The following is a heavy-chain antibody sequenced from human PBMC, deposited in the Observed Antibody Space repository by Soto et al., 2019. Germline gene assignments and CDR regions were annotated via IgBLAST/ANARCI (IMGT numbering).Heavy chain of an antibody. CDR2: ISYDGSNK. D-gene: IGHD2-15*01. CDR1: GFTLSNYA. V-gene: IGHV3-30-3*01. J-gene: IGHJ4*02. Sequence: QVHLVESGGGVVQPGRSLRLSCAASGFTLSNYAMHWVRQAPGKGLEWVTFISYDGSNKDYADSVKGRFTISRDNSKNTLYLQMNSLRAEDTAVYYCSSGGVYWGQGTLVTVSS. CDR3: SSGGVY.